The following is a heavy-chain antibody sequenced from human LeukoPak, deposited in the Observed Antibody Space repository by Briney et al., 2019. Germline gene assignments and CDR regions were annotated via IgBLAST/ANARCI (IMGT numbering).Heavy chain of an antibody. CDR2: IYYSGST. V-gene: IGHV4-39*01. CDR1: GGSISSSSYY. CDR3: ARHYKRASGVVSGTVDY. Sequence: SETLSLTCTVSGGSISSSSYYWGWIRQPPGKGLEWIGSIYYSGSTYYNPSLKSRVTISVDTSKSQFSLKLSSVTDPDTAVYYCARHYKRASGVVSGTVDYWGQGTLVTVSS. D-gene: IGHD3-3*01. J-gene: IGHJ4*02.